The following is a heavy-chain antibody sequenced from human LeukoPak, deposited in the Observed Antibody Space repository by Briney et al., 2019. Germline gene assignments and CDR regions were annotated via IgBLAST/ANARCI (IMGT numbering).Heavy chain of an antibody. V-gene: IGHV3-48*03. Sequence: PGGSLRLSCAASGFTFSSYEMNWVRQAPGKGLEWVSYISSSGSTIYYADSVKGRFTISRDNAKNSLYLQMNSLRAEDTAVYYCAKEYYDILTLFDYWGQGTLVTVSS. CDR3: AKEYYDILTLFDY. CDR1: GFTFSSYE. J-gene: IGHJ4*02. CDR2: ISSSGSTI. D-gene: IGHD3-9*01.